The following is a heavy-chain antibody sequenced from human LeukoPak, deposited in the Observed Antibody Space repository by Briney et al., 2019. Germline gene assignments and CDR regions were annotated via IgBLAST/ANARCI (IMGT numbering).Heavy chain of an antibody. CDR1: GGSISSYY. Sequence: NPSETLSLTCTVSGGSISSYYWSWIRQPAGKGLEWIGRIYTSGSTNYNPFLKSRVTMSVDTSKNQFSLKLSSVTAADTAVYYCARGAYGQTGYDSGEYAQPWGQGTLVTVSS. CDR2: IYTSGST. V-gene: IGHV4-4*07. CDR3: ARGAYGQTGYDSGEYAQP. D-gene: IGHD4-17*01. J-gene: IGHJ5*02.